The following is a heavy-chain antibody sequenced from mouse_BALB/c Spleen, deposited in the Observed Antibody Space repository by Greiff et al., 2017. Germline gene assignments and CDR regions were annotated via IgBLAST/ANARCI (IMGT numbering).Heavy chain of an antibody. CDR2: ISSGGSYT. J-gene: IGHJ3*01. CDR3: ARGMGNGTPAWFAY. V-gene: IGHV5-9-4*01. D-gene: IGHD4-1*01. Sequence: EVQGVESGGGLVKPGGSLKLSCAASGFTFSSYAMSWVRQSPEKRLEWVAEISSGGSYTYYPDTVTGRFTISRDNAKNTLYLEMSSLRSEDTAMYYCARGMGNGTPAWFAYWGQGTLVTVSA. CDR1: GFTFSSYA.